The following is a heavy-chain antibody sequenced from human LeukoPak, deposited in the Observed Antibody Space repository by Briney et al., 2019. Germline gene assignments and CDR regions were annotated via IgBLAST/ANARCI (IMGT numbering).Heavy chain of an antibody. CDR1: GFTFSSYA. J-gene: IGHJ4*02. Sequence: GGSLRLSCAASGFTFSSYAMSWVRQAPGKGLEWVSAISGSGGSTYYADSVKGRLTISRDNSKNTLYLQMNSLRAEDTAVYYCAKDYSSGWYFFSYFDYWGQGTLVTVSS. CDR3: AKDYSSGWYFFSYFDY. D-gene: IGHD6-19*01. V-gene: IGHV3-23*01. CDR2: ISGSGGST.